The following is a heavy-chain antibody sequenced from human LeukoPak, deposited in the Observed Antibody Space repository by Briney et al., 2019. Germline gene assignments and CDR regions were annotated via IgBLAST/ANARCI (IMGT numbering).Heavy chain of an antibody. V-gene: IGHV3-74*01. CDR1: GFTFSSYW. CDR2: INSDGSST. D-gene: IGHD3-3*02. J-gene: IGHJ6*03. CDR3: ARAPLANYYYYYMDV. Sequence: GGSLRLSCAASGFTFSSYWMHWVRQAPGKGLVWVSRINSDGSSTSYADSVKGRFTISRDNAKNTLYLQMNSLRAEDTAVYYCARAPLANYYYYYMDVWGKGTTVTVSS.